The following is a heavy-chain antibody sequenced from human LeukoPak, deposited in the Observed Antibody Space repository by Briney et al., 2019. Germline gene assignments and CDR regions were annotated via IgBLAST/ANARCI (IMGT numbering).Heavy chain of an antibody. J-gene: IGHJ5*02. CDR1: GLSFSDHA. D-gene: IGHD2-2*01. V-gene: IGHV3-23*01. CDR2: ISGSGGST. CDR3: AKEEDIVVVPAARFDP. Sequence: PGGSLRLSCAASGLSFSDHAMSWVRQAPGKGLEWVSAISGSGGSTYYADSVKGRFTISRDNSKNTLYLQMNSLRAEDTAVYYCAKEEDIVVVPAARFDPWGQGTLVTVSS.